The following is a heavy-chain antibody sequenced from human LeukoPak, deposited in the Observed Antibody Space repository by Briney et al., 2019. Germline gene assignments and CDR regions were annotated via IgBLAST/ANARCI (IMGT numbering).Heavy chain of an antibody. Sequence: GGSLRLSCAASGFTFSDYYMSWIRQAPGKGLEWVSAISGSGGSTYYADSVKGRFTISRDNSKNTLYLQMNSLRAEDAAVYYCAKGAAHGVVVAATPFPFDYWGPGNPGHRLL. CDR2: ISGSGGST. D-gene: IGHD2-15*01. CDR1: GFTFSDYY. V-gene: IGHV3-23*01. CDR3: AKGAAHGVVVAATPFPFDY. J-gene: IGHJ4*02.